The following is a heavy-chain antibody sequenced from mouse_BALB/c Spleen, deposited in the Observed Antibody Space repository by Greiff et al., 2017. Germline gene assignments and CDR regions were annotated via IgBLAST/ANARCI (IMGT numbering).Heavy chain of an antibody. V-gene: IGHV3-2*02. J-gene: IGHJ3*01. CDR2: ISYSGST. D-gene: IGHD1-1*01. CDR3: ARGYGSSPFAY. Sequence: EVQLQQSGPGLVKPSQSLSLTCTVTGYSITSDYAWNWIRQFPGNKLEWMGYISYSGSTSYNPSLKSRISITRDTSKNQFFLQLNSVTTEDTATYDCARGYGSSPFAYWGQGTLVTVSA. CDR1: GYSITSDYA.